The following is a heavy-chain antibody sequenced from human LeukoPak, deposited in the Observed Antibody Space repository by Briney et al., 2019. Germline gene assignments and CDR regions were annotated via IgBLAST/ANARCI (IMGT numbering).Heavy chain of an antibody. V-gene: IGHV1-58*01. CDR3: ATDDVTTGTKTALGY. CDR1: GFTFTSSA. J-gene: IGHJ4*02. D-gene: IGHD1-1*01. Sequence: EASVTVSCKASGFTFTSSAVQWVRQARGQGLEWIGWIVVGSGNTNYAQKFQERVTINRDMSTSTAYMELSSLRSEDTAVYYCATDDVTTGTKTALGYWGQGTLVTVSS. CDR2: IVVGSGNT.